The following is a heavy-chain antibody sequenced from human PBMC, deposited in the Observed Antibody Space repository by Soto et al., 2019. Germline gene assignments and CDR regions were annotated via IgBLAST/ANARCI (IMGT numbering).Heavy chain of an antibody. CDR2: ISWNSGSI. D-gene: IGHD6-19*01. V-gene: IGHV3-9*01. CDR1: GFTFDDYA. CDR3: AKDISGGGLVPVEYFQH. Sequence: GGSLRLSCAASGFTFDDYAMHWVRQAPGKGLEWVSGISWNSGSIGYADSVKGRFTISRDNAKNSLYLQMNSLRAEDRALYYCAKDISGGGLVPVEYFQHWGQGTLVTVSS. J-gene: IGHJ1*01.